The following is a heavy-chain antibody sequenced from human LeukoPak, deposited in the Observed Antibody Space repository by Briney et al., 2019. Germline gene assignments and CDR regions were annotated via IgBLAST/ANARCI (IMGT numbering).Heavy chain of an antibody. Sequence: PGGSLRLSCAASGFTVSHYTINWVRQPPGKGLEWVSSISRRSTYIYYADSVKGRFTISKDNAKNSLYLQMDSLRAEDTAVYYCARAQVGYNWFDPWGQGTLVTVSS. CDR3: ARAQVGYNWFDP. V-gene: IGHV3-21*01. CDR2: ISRRSTYI. D-gene: IGHD1-26*01. CDR1: GFTVSHYT. J-gene: IGHJ5*02.